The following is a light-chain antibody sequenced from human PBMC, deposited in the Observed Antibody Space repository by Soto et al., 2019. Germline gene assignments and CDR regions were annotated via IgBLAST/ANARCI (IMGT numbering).Light chain of an antibody. CDR3: QQHVGSPPMYT. Sequence: EIVLTQSPGTLSLSPGERATLSCRASQSVISSSLAWYQQKPGQAPRLLIYAASKRASGIPGRFSGSGSGTDFTLTISRVEPEDFAVYYCQQHVGSPPMYTFGQGTKLEIK. CDR1: QSVISSS. CDR2: AAS. V-gene: IGKV3-20*01. J-gene: IGKJ2*01.